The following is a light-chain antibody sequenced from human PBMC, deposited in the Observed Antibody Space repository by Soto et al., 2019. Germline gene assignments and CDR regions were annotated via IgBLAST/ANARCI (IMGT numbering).Light chain of an antibody. CDR1: QGIGDD. Sequence: DIQMTQSPSSLSASVGDRVTLTCRASQGIGDDLGWYQQQPGRAPKRLIYGVFNLQSGVPSRFSGSGSGTEFTLTINSLQPEDFATYYCLQHRSYPWTFGQGTKVEIK. J-gene: IGKJ1*01. V-gene: IGKV1-17*01. CDR3: LQHRSYPWT. CDR2: GVF.